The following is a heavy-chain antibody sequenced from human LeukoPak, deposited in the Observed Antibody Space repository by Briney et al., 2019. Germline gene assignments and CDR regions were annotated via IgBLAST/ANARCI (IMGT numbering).Heavy chain of an antibody. Sequence: PGGSLRLSCAASGFTFSSYGIHWVRQAPGKGLEWVAFIRYDGSNKYYADSVKGRFTISRDNSKNTLYLQMNSLRAEDTAVYYCARGPSSWYYYYYMDFWGKGTTVTVSS. CDR3: ARGPSSWYYYYYMDF. V-gene: IGHV3-30*02. J-gene: IGHJ6*03. CDR2: IRYDGSNK. D-gene: IGHD6-13*01. CDR1: GFTFSSYG.